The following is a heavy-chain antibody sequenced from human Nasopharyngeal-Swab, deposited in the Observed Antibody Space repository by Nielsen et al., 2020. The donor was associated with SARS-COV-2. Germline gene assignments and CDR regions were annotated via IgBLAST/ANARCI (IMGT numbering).Heavy chain of an antibody. J-gene: IGHJ4*02. CDR3: VSAGSIEY. Sequence: GGSLRLSCVASGFTSNYGMNWVRQAPGKGLEWVSVIWYDGSKKFYAESVKGRFSISRDESKNTVYLQMSSLRVEDTAVYYCVSAGSIEYWGPGTLVTVSS. CDR2: IWYDGSKK. V-gene: IGHV3-33*01. D-gene: IGHD3-10*01. CDR1: GFTSNYG.